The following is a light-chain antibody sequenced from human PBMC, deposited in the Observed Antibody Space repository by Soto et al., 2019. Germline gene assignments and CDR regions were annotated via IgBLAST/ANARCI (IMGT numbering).Light chain of an antibody. V-gene: IGKV3-20*01. Sequence: EIVLTQSPGTLSLSPGERATLSCRASQSISGNYLAWYQQKPGQAPRLLIYGASTRAPGIPARFSGSGSGTTFTLTISRLEPGDFAVYYCQLYGRLTPITFGQGTRLEIK. CDR1: QSISGNY. J-gene: IGKJ5*01. CDR2: GAS. CDR3: QLYGRLTPIT.